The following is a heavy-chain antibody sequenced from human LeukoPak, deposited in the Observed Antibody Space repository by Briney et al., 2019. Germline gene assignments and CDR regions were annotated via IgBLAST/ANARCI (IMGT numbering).Heavy chain of an antibody. J-gene: IGHJ5*02. V-gene: IGHV1-18*01. CDR3: ARDLRWNDGENWFDP. CDR1: GYTFTSYG. CDR2: ISAYNGNT. D-gene: IGHD1-1*01. Sequence: ASVKVSCKASGYTFTSYGISWVRQAPGQGLEWMGWISAYNGNTNYAQKLQGRVTMTTDTSTSTAYMELRSLRSDDTAVYYCARDLRWNDGENWFDPWGQGTLVTVSS.